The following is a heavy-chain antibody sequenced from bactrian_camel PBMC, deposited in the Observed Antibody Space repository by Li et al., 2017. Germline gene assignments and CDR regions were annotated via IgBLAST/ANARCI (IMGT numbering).Heavy chain of an antibody. D-gene: IGHD2*01. V-gene: IGHV3S31*01. J-gene: IGHJ4*01. CDR2: ISGGKNI. Sequence: VQLVESGGDSVQPGGSLRLSCEGSAYTTGCMGWFRQAPGQEREGVAAISGGKNIYSADSVKGRFTISRDNAKNTLQLQMDSLKPEDTSMYYCAAKDGACGGMWYVKGRINYWGQGTQVTVS. CDR1: AYTTGC. CDR3: AAKDGACGGMWYVKGRINY.